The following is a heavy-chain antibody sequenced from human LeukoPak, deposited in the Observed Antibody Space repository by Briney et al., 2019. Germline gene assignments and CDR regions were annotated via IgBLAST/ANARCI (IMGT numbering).Heavy chain of an antibody. D-gene: IGHD6-13*01. V-gene: IGHV3-30*02. Sequence: GGSLRLSCAASGFTFSSYGMHWVRQAPGKGLEWVAFIRYDGSNKYYADSVKGRFTISRDNSKNTLYLQMNSLRAEDTAVYYCAKGYSSSWYFDSWGQGTLVTVSS. CDR2: IRYDGSNK. CDR1: GFTFSSYG. CDR3: AKGYSSSWYFDS. J-gene: IGHJ4*02.